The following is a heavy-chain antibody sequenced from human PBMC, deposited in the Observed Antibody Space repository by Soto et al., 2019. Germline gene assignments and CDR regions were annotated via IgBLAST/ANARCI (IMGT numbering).Heavy chain of an antibody. CDR2: ISYDGSNK. CDR3: AKDVSVGYCTNGVCFRLRVLDY. J-gene: IGHJ4*02. CDR1: GFTFSSYG. D-gene: IGHD2-8*01. V-gene: IGHV3-30*18. Sequence: GGSLRLSCAASGFTFSSYGMHWVRQAPGKGLEWVAVISYDGSNKYYADSVKGRFTISRDNSKNTLYLQMNSLRAEDTAVYYCAKDVSVGYCTNGVCFRLRVLDYWGQGTLVTVSS.